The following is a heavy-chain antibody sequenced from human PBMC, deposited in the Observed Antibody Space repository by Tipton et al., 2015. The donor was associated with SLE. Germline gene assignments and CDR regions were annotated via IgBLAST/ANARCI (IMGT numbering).Heavy chain of an antibody. CDR3: ARGTGGYFDWLPRAFDI. J-gene: IGHJ3*02. Sequence: TLSLTCAVYGGSFSGYYWSWIRQPPGKGLEWIGEINHSGSTNYNPSLKSRVTISVDRSKNQFSLNLSSVTAADTAVYYCARGTGGYFDWLPRAFDIWGQGTMVTVSS. V-gene: IGHV4-34*01. CDR2: INHSGST. CDR1: GGSFSGYY. D-gene: IGHD3-9*01.